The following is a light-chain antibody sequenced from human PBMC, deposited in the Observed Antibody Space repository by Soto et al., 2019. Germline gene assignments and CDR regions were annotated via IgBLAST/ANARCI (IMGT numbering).Light chain of an antibody. CDR2: DVN. CDR3: CSYTTSSTYV. V-gene: IGLV2-14*03. CDR1: SSDVGAYNY. J-gene: IGLJ1*01. Sequence: SALTQPASVSGSPGQSIAISCTGTSSDVGAYNYVSWYQQHPGKAPKLMIYDVNNRPSGVSNRFSGSKSGNTASLTISGLQAEDEADYYCCSYTTSSTYVFGTGTKVPVL.